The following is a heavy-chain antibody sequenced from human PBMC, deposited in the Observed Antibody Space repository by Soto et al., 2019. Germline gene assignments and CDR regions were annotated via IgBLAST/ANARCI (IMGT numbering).Heavy chain of an antibody. CDR3: TRDPEALDY. Sequence: GSLRLSCAASGFTFSSYSMNWVRQAPGKGLEWVSYIRSSGSPIYYADSVKGRFTISRDNAKNSLYLQMSSLRAEDTAVYYCTRDPEALDYWGLGTLVTVSS. V-gene: IGHV3-48*01. CDR1: GFTFSSYS. CDR2: IRSSGSPI. J-gene: IGHJ4*02.